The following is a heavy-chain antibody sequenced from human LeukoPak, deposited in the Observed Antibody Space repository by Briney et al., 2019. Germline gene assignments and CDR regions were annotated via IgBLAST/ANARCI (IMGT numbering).Heavy chain of an antibody. CDR2: IYYSGST. D-gene: IGHD3-22*01. Sequence: SETLSLTCTVSGGSISSYYWSWIRQPPGTGLEWVGYIYYSGSTNYNPSLKSRVTISVDTPKNQFSLRLSSVTAADTAVYYCARVRLPFPYYYDSSGYYPFDYWGQGTLVTVSS. J-gene: IGHJ4*02. V-gene: IGHV4-59*01. CDR1: GGSISSYY. CDR3: ARVRLPFPYYYDSSGYYPFDY.